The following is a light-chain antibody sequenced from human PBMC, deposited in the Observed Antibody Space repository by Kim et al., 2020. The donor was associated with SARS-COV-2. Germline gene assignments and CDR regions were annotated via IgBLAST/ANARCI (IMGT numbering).Light chain of an antibody. CDR3: QQYGSSRWT. V-gene: IGKV3-20*01. CDR2: GAS. J-gene: IGKJ1*01. CDR1: HSVSSSY. Sequence: APGERALLSRRASHSVSSSYLAWYHQKPGQAPMLLSYGASSRATGIPDRFSGSGSGTYFTLTISRLEPEDFAVYYCQQYGSSRWTFCQGPKVDIK.